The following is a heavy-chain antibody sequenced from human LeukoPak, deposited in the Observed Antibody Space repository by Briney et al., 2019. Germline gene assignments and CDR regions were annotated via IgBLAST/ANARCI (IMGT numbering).Heavy chain of an antibody. CDR2: ISYDGSNK. V-gene: IGHV3-30*03. CDR1: GFTFSSYG. Sequence: GGSLRLSCAASGFTFSSYGMHWVRQAPGKGLEWVAVISYDGSNKYYADSVKGRFTISRDNSKNTLYLQMNSLRAEDTAVYYCARDSGDYGDYEPGYFDYWGQGTLVTVSS. J-gene: IGHJ4*02. CDR3: ARDSGDYGDYEPGYFDY. D-gene: IGHD4-17*01.